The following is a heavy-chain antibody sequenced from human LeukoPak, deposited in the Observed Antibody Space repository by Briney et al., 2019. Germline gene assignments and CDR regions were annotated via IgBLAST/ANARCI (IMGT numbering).Heavy chain of an antibody. J-gene: IGHJ4*02. Sequence: GGSLRLSCAASGFTFSSYAMSWVRQAPGKGLEWVSTISGSGGGTYYADSVKGRFTISRDNSKNTLYLQMNSLRAEDTAVYYCAKGNDYGDYDQQIGRYWGQGTLVTVSS. D-gene: IGHD4-17*01. CDR2: ISGSGGGT. CDR3: AKGNDYGDYDQQIGRY. V-gene: IGHV3-23*01. CDR1: GFTFSSYA.